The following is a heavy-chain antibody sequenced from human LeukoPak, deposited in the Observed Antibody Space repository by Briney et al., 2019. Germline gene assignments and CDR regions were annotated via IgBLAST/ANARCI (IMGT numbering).Heavy chain of an antibody. CDR2: MNPNSGNT. CDR1: GYTFTSYD. J-gene: IGHJ3*02. CDR3: ARGEVGADAFDI. V-gene: IGHV1-8*01. D-gene: IGHD1-26*01. Sequence: ASVNVSCKASGYTFTSYDINWVRQAIGQGLEWMGWMNPNSGNTGYAQKFQGRVTMTRNTSISTAYMELSSLRSEDTAVYYCARGEVGADAFDIWGQGTMVTVSS.